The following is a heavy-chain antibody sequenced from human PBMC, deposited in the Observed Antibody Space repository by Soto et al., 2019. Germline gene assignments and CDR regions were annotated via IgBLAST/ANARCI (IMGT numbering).Heavy chain of an antibody. CDR2: INAGNGNT. CDR1: GYTFTSYA. Sequence: ASVKVSCKASGYTFTSYAMHWVRQAPGQRLEWMGWINAGNGNTKYSQKFQGRVTITRDTSASTAYMELSSLRSEDTAVYYCARSRVDSSGYTRAPYYYYGMDVWGQGTTVTVSS. D-gene: IGHD3-22*01. J-gene: IGHJ6*02. CDR3: ARSRVDSSGYTRAPYYYYGMDV. V-gene: IGHV1-3*01.